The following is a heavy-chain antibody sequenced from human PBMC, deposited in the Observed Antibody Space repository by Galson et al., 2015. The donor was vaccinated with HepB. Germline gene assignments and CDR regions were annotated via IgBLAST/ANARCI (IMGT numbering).Heavy chain of an antibody. CDR1: GGSINSGGYY. J-gene: IGHJ4*02. CDR2: IYYSGIT. Sequence: SLTCTVSGGSINSGGYYWSWIRQHPGKGLEWIGFIYYSGITYYNPSLKSRLTISVDTSKNQFSLKLSSVTAADTAVYYRARDHYYEHYYFDYWGQGTLVTVSS. D-gene: IGHD3-22*01. V-gene: IGHV4-31*03. CDR3: ARDHYYEHYYFDY.